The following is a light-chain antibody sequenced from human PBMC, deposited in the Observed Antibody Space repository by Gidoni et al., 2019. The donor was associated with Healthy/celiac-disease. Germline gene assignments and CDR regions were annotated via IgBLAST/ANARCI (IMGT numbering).Light chain of an antibody. J-gene: IGKJ1*01. V-gene: IGKV1-8*01. CDR2: AAS. CDR3: QQDYSYPST. CDR1: QGISSY. Sequence: DPVSIPCRASQGISSYLAWYQQKPGKAPKLLIYAASTLQSGVPSRFSGSGSGTDLTLTISCLQSEDVATYYCQQDYSYPSTFGQGTKVEIK.